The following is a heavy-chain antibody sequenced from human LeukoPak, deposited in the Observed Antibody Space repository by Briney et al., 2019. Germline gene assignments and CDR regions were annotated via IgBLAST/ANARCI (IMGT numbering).Heavy chain of an antibody. CDR2: ISGSGGST. CDR3: AKGSPGPAYEWELLPHDKRYFDY. J-gene: IGHJ4*02. CDR1: GFTFSSYA. D-gene: IGHD1-26*01. V-gene: IGHV3-23*01. Sequence: PGGSLRLSCAASGFTFSSYAMSWVRQAPGKGLEGVSIISGSGGSTYYADSVKGRFTISRDNSKNTLYLQMNSLRAEDTAVYYCAKGSPGPAYEWELLPHDKRYFDYWGQGTLVTVSS.